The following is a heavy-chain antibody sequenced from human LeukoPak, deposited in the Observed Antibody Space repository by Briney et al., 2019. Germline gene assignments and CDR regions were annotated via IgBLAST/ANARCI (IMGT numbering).Heavy chain of an antibody. CDR2: IYPGDSDT. Sequence: RGESLKISFQGPGYSFSSSWLGWVRQMPATGLDWRGIIYPGDSDTRYSPSFQGQVTISADKSMSTASLQWSSLKASDTAMYYCARREGSAWPIDYWGQGTLVTVSS. J-gene: IGHJ4*02. D-gene: IGHD6-19*01. CDR1: GYSFSSSW. CDR3: ARREGSAWPIDY. V-gene: IGHV5-51*01.